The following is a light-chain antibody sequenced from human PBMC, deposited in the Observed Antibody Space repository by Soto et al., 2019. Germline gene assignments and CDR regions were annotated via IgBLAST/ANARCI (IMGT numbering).Light chain of an antibody. CDR2: EVS. CDR3: SSYTSSSTLYD. V-gene: IGLV2-14*01. J-gene: IGLJ1*01. CDR1: SSDVGGYDL. Sequence: QSALTQPASVSGSPGQSITISCTGTSSDVGGYDLVSWYQQHPGKAPKLMIYEVSNRPSGVSNRFSGSKSGNTASLTISGLQAEDEADYYCSSYTSSSTLYDFGTGTKLTVL.